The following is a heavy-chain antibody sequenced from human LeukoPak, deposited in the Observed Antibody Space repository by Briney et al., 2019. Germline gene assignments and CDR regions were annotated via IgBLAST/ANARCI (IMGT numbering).Heavy chain of an antibody. CDR3: ASTNGDSSGYYIDY. J-gene: IGHJ4*02. D-gene: IGHD3-22*01. V-gene: IGHV1-69*04. Sequence: SVKVSCKASGYTFTSYDISWVRQAPGQGLEWMGRIIPILGIANYAQKFQGRVTITADKSTSTAYMELSSLRSEDTAVYYCASTNGDSSGYYIDYWGQGTLVTVSS. CDR2: IIPILGIA. CDR1: GYTFTSYD.